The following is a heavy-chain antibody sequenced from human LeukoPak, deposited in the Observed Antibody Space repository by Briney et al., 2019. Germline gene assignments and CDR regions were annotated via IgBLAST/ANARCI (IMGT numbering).Heavy chain of an antibody. V-gene: IGHV1-2*02. D-gene: IGHD5-18*01. J-gene: IGHJ6*03. CDR1: GYTFTGYY. CDR2: INPNSGGT. CDR3: ARDLRGYSYGYHYYYYMDV. Sequence: ASVKVSCKASGYTFTGYYMHWVRQAPGQGLEWMGWINPNSGGTNYAQKFQGRATMTRDTSISTAYMELSRLRSDDTAVYYCARDLRGYSYGYHYYYYMDVWGKGTTVTVSS.